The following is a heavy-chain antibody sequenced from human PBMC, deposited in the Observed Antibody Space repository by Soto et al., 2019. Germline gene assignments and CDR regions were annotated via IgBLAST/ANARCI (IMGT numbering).Heavy chain of an antibody. V-gene: IGHV4-59*08. CDR2: VHHSWGS. Sequence: QVQLQESGPGLVKPSETMSLSCTVSGGSISSYYWSWFRQSPGKRMERIGYVHHSWGSSYNPSLQSRVAISLDASKSQFSLKVTSVTATDTAVYYCARQGFGPLHGLVDVWGQGTTVTVSS. CDR1: GGSISSYY. D-gene: IGHD3-10*01. CDR3: ARQGFGPLHGLVDV. J-gene: IGHJ6*02.